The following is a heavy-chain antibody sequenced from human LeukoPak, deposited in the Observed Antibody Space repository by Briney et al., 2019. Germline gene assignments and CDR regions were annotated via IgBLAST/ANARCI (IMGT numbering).Heavy chain of an antibody. V-gene: IGHV1-46*01. CDR1: GYTFTSYY. CDR2: INPSGGRT. Sequence: ASVKVSCKASGYTFTSYYMHWVRQAPGQGLEWMGIINPSGGRTTYAQKFQGRVTMTRDTSTSTVYMELSSLRSEDTAVYYCARAYYHGSGSYYNFFLFDPWGQGTLVTVSS. J-gene: IGHJ5*02. D-gene: IGHD3-10*01. CDR3: ARAYYHGSGSYYNFFLFDP.